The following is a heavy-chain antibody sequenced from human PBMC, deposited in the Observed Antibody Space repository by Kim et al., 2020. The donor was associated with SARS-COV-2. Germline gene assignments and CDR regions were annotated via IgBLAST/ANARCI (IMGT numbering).Heavy chain of an antibody. Sequence: STTDHADSIQGRFTISRDNAENTLYLQMSSLRAEDTAVYYCARLDVGFDIWGQGSLVTVSS. D-gene: IGHD3-16*01. J-gene: IGHJ5*02. CDR2: STT. V-gene: IGHV3-74*01. CDR3: ARLDVGFDI.